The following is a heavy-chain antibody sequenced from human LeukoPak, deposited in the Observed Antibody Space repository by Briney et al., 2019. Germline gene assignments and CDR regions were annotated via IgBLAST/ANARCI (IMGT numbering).Heavy chain of an antibody. J-gene: IGHJ4*02. D-gene: IGHD3-3*01. V-gene: IGHV4-39*01. CDR2: IYYSGST. CDR3: ASRPIITIFGVVIKTHPFAN. Sequence: SETLSLTCTVSGVSISSSSYYWGWIRQPPGKGLEWIGSIYYSGSTYYNPSLNSRATISVDASNNQFSLKLSSVTAADTAVYYCASRPIITIFGVVIKTHPFANWGQGTLVTASS. CDR1: GVSISSSSYY.